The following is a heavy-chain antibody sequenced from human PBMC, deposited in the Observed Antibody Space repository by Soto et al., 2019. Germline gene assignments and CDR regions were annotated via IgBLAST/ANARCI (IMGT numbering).Heavy chain of an antibody. CDR3: ARGGYGGSNWYDGYFLY. CDR2: IYPGDSDT. J-gene: IGHJ1*01. Sequence: GESLKISCKGSGYSFTNYWIAWVRQMPGKGLEWMGIIYPGDSDTRYSPSFQGQVTISADKSISTAYLQWSSLKASDTAIYYCARGGYGGSNWYDGYFLYWGQGTLVTVSS. D-gene: IGHD6-13*01. V-gene: IGHV5-51*01. CDR1: GYSFTNYW.